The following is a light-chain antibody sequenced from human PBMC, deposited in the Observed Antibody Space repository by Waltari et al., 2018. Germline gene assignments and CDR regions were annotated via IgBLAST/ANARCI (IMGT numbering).Light chain of an antibody. V-gene: IGLV2-23*02. CDR1: NTDVGSHDL. CDR3: CSFAHRSTYV. Sequence: QSALTQPASVSGSPGQSITISYTGTNTDVGSHDLFSWYQQHPGKAPKLLIYDVNKRPSGVPNRFAGSKSGNTASLTMAGLQAEDEADYYCCSFAHRSTYVFGTGTKVTVL. J-gene: IGLJ1*01. CDR2: DVN.